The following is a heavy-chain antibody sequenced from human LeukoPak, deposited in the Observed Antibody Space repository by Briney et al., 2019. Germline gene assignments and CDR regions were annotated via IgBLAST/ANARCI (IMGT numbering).Heavy chain of an antibody. CDR2: IYSGGST. V-gene: IGHV3-53*01. J-gene: IGHJ3*02. CDR3: ARDHGGYKVSHPYDAFDI. Sequence: PGGSLRLSCAASGFTVSSNYMSWVRQAPGKGLEWVSVIYSGGSTYNADSVKGRFTISRDNSKNTLYLQMNSLRAEDTAVYYCARDHGGYKVSHPYDAFDIWGQGTMVTVSS. D-gene: IGHD5-24*01. CDR1: GFTVSSNY.